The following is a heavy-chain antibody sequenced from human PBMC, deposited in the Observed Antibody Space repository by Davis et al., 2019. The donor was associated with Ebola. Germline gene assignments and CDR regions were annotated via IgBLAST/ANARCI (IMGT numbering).Heavy chain of an antibody. D-gene: IGHD2-21*01. CDR2: ILPITGVG. J-gene: IGHJ6*04. CDR3: ARGLLWLNYYYGMDV. CDR1: GGTFGSYS. V-gene: IGHV1-69*04. Sequence: SVKVSCKASGGTFGSYSISWVRQAPGQGLEWMGRILPITGVGDYAQKFQGRVTITADTSTSTGYMELTSLRSEDTAVYYCARGLLWLNYYYGMDVWGKGTTVTVSS.